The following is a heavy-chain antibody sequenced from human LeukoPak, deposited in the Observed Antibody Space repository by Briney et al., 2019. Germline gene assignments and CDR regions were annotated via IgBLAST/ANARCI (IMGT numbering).Heavy chain of an antibody. V-gene: IGHV1-2*02. CDR3: ARSVLRYFDWGSGYYYGMDV. Sequence: ASVKVSCKASGYTFTGYFMHWVRQAPGQGLEWMGWMNPNSGGTNYAQKFQGRVTMTRDTSITTAYMELNRLRSEDTAVYYCARSVLRYFDWGSGYYYGMDVWGQGTTVTVSS. CDR2: MNPNSGGT. CDR1: GYTFTGYF. D-gene: IGHD3-9*01. J-gene: IGHJ6*02.